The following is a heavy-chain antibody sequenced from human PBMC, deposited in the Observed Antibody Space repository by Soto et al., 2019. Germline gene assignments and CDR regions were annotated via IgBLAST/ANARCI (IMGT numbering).Heavy chain of an antibody. D-gene: IGHD1-1*01. CDR2: IIPIFGTA. CDR1: GGTFSSYA. J-gene: IGHJ6*02. V-gene: IGHV1-69*13. Sequence: GASVKVSCKASGGTFSSYAISWVRQAPGQGLEWMGGIIPIFGTANYAQKFQGRVTITADESTSTAYMELSSLRSEDTAVYYCASIPGTPIGRYYYYGMDVWGQGTTVTVSS. CDR3: ASIPGTPIGRYYYYGMDV.